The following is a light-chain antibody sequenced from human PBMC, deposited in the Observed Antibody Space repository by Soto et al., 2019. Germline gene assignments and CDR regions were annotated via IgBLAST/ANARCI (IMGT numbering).Light chain of an antibody. Sequence: EIIMTQSPATLSVAPGEGATLSCSASRSVGSKLAWYQQKPGQAPRLLIFGASSRATAIPARFSGSGSGTDFTLTISRLEPEDFAVYYCQQYGSSSWTFGQGTKVDIK. J-gene: IGKJ1*01. CDR3: QQYGSSSWT. CDR2: GAS. CDR1: RSVGSK. V-gene: IGKV3-20*01.